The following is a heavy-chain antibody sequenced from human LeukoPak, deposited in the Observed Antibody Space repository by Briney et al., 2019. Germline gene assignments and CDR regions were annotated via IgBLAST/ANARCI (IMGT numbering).Heavy chain of an antibody. Sequence: GRSLRLSCAASGFIFSHYGMHWVRQAPGKGLEWVAVIQNDASTENFADSVKGRFTISRDNSKNAVFLQMNSLRVEDTAVYYCARELSQIVWGGLDYGGQGTLVSVSS. CDR3: ARELSQIVWGGLDY. V-gene: IGHV3-33*05. J-gene: IGHJ4*02. CDR1: GFIFSHYG. D-gene: IGHD2-21*01. CDR2: IQNDASTE.